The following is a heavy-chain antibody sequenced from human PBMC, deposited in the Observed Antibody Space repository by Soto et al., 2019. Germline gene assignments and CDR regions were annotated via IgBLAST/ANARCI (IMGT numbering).Heavy chain of an antibody. CDR1: GYTVTGYY. D-gene: IGHD2-2*01. CDR2: INPNSGGT. CDR3: ARDIVVVPAAISGPPFNRQ. V-gene: IGHV1-2*02. Sequence: ASVKVSCKASGYTVTGYYMHWVRQAPGQGLEWMGWINPNSGGTNYAQKFQGRVTMTRDTSISTAYMELSRLRSDDTAVYYCARDIVVVPAAISGPPFNRQWGQGTLVTVSS. J-gene: IGHJ4*02.